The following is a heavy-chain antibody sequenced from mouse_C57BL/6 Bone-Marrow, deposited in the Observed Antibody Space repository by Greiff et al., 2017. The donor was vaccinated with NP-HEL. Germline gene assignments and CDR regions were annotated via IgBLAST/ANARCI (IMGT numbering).Heavy chain of an antibody. Sequence: VQLQQPGAELVRPGTSVKLSCKASGYTFTSYWMHWVKQRPGQGLEWIGVIDPSDSYTNYNQKFQGKATLTVDTSSSTAYRQLSSLTSEDSAVYYCARRYYGSSYGAMDYWGQGTSVTVSS. V-gene: IGHV1-59*01. CDR3: ARRYYGSSYGAMDY. J-gene: IGHJ4*01. CDR2: IDPSDSYT. D-gene: IGHD1-1*01. CDR1: GYTFTSYW.